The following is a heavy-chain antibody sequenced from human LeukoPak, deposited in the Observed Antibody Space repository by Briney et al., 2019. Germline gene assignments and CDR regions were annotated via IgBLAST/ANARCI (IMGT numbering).Heavy chain of an antibody. CDR2: INPSGGST. CDR3: ARGPSGSGSYMVDY. V-gene: IGHV1-46*01. CDR1: GYTFTSYY. J-gene: IGHJ4*02. Sequence: GASVKVSCKASGYTFTSYYMHWVRQAPGQGLEWMGIINPSGGSTSYAQKFQGRVAMTRNTSISTAYMELSSLRFEDTAIYYCARGPSGSGSYMVDYWAQGTLVTVSS. D-gene: IGHD1-26*01.